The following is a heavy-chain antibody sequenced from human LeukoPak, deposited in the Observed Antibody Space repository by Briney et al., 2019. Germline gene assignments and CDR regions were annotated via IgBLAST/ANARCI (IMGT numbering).Heavy chain of an antibody. CDR1: GGTFSSCA. V-gene: IGHV1-69*05. CDR3: ARERLSGRAAMMLFDY. Sequence: SVKVSCKASGGTFSSCAISWVRQAPGQGLEWMGGIIPIFGTANYAQKLQGRVTMTTDTSTSTAYMELRSLRSDDTAVYYCARERLSGRAAMMLFDYWGQGTLVTVSS. CDR2: IIPIFGTA. D-gene: IGHD2-2*01. J-gene: IGHJ4*02.